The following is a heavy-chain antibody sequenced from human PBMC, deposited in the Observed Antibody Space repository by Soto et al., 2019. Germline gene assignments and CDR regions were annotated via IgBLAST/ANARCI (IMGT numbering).Heavy chain of an antibody. J-gene: IGHJ4*02. CDR3: ASAGGLGAVAADY. V-gene: IGHV4-30-2*01. CDR1: GGSISSGGYS. Sequence: QLQLQESGSGLVKPSQTLSLTCAVSGGSISSGGYSWSWIRQPPGKGLEWIGYIYHSGSTYYNPSLKSRVTISVDRSTNQFSRKLRSVTAADTAVYYCASAGGLGAVAADYWGQGTLVTVSS. CDR2: IYHSGST. D-gene: IGHD6-19*01.